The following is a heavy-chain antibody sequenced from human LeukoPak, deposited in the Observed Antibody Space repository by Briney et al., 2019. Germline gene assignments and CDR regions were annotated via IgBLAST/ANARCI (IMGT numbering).Heavy chain of an antibody. CDR3: ARVRGGN. CDR1: GFTFSRNA. CDR2: ISYDGSDK. V-gene: IGHV3-30*03. D-gene: IGHD3-16*01. Sequence: PGGSLRLSCVASGFTFSRNAMHWVRQAPGKGPEWVAIISYDGSDKYYADSVKGRFTISRDNSKNTLYLQMNSLRPEDTAVYYCARVRGGNWGQGTLVTVSS. J-gene: IGHJ4*02.